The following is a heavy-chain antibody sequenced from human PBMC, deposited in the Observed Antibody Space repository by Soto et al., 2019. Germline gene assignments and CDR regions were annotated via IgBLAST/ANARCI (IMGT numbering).Heavy chain of an antibody. CDR2: INPTGGRA. D-gene: IGHD2-2*01. CDR1: GYHFTRYY. Sequence: QVQLVQSGAELKKPGASVKVSCKTSGYHFTRYYVHWVRQAAGKGLEWVVVINPTGGRATYAQKFQGRVTMTSDPATTTIYMEVTSLKSEDTAAYSCSRDRCSSTSCYPDHWGQGTLVTVSS. V-gene: IGHV1-46*03. J-gene: IGHJ4*02. CDR3: SRDRCSSTSCYPDH.